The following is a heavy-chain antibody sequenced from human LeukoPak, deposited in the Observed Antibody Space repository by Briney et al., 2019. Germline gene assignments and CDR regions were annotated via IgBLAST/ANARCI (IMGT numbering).Heavy chain of an antibody. CDR1: GYTLTELS. D-gene: IGHD6-13*01. J-gene: IGHJ4*02. CDR3: ATDRRGLAAAGNFDY. V-gene: IGHV1-24*01. CDR2: FDPEDGET. Sequence: ASVKVSCKVSGYTLTELSMHWVRQAPGKGLEWMGGFDPEDGETIYAQKFQGRVTMTEDTSTDTAYMELSSLRSEGTAVYYCATDRRGLAAAGNFDYWGQGTLVTVSS.